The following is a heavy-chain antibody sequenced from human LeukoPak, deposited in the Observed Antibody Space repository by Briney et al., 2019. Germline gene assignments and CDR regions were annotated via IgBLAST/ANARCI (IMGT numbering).Heavy chain of an antibody. V-gene: IGHV3-33*01. J-gene: IGHJ6*02. CDR3: ARGGHCSTTSCSNYDGMDV. CDR1: GFTFSSYG. Sequence: GGSLRLSCAAYGFTFSSYGMHWVRQAPGKGLEWVAAPWYDGSNKYYADSAKGRFTISRDNSKNTLYLQMNSLRAEDTAVYFCARGGHCSTTSCSNYDGMDVWGQGTTLTVSS. D-gene: IGHD2-2*01. CDR2: PWYDGSNK.